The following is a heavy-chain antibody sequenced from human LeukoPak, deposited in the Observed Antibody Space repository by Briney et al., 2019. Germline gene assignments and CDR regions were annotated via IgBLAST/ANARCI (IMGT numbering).Heavy chain of an antibody. Sequence: GASVKVSCKASGYTFTSYGISWVRQAPGQGLEWMGWISAYNGNTNYAPKLQGRVTMTTDTSTSTAYMELRSLRSDDTAVYYCARLGYCSSTSCYGWFDPWGQGTLVTVSS. V-gene: IGHV1-18*01. J-gene: IGHJ5*02. CDR3: ARLGYCSSTSCYGWFDP. CDR2: ISAYNGNT. CDR1: GYTFTSYG. D-gene: IGHD2-2*01.